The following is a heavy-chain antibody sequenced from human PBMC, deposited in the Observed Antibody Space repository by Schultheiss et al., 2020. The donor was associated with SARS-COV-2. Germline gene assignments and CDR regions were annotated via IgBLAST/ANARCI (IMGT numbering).Heavy chain of an antibody. V-gene: IGHV3-11*01. CDR3: AKLTGTSCYSAVDV. D-gene: IGHD2-15*01. Sequence: GVSLILSCAASGFTFSDYYMSWIRQAPGKGLEWVSYISSSGSTIYYADSVKGRFTISRDNAKNSLYLQMNSLRADDTAVYYCAKLTGTSCYSAVDVWGQGTSVTVSS. CDR2: ISSSGSTI. CDR1: GFTFSDYY. J-gene: IGHJ6*02.